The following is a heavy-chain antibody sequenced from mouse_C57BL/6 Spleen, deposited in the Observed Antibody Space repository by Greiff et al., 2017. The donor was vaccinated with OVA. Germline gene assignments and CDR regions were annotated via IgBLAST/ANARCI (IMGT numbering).Heavy chain of an antibody. CDR2: IYPRDGST. CDR1: GYTFTSYD. Sequence: VKLMESGPELVKPGASVKLSCKASGYTFTSYDINWVKQRPGQGLEWIGWIYPRDGSTKYNEKFKGKATLTVDTSSSTAYMELLSLTSEDSAVYFCAIRDDYDWFAYWGQGTLVTVSA. J-gene: IGHJ3*01. D-gene: IGHD2-4*01. V-gene: IGHV1-85*01. CDR3: AIRDDYDWFAY.